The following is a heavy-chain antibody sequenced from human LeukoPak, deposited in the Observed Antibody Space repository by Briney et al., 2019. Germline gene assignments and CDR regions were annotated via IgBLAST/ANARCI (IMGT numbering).Heavy chain of an antibody. CDR1: GYTFTSYG. J-gene: IGHJ4*02. CDR3: ARGTRGSGYYYDY. Sequence: GASVKVFCKASGYTFTSYGINWVGQATGQGLEWMGWRNPNSGNTGYAQKFQGRVTMTRNTSISTAYMELSSLRSEDTAVYYCARGTRGSGYYYDYRGQGTLVTVSS. CDR2: RNPNSGNT. V-gene: IGHV1-8*01. D-gene: IGHD3-22*01.